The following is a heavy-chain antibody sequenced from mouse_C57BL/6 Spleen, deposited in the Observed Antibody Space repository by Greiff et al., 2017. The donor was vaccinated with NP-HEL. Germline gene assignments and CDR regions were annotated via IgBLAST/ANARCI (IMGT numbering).Heavy chain of an antibody. J-gene: IGHJ1*03. D-gene: IGHD1-1*01. CDR1: GYTFTNYW. CDR2: IYPGGGYT. CDR3: ARRSGSRHWYFDV. V-gene: IGHV1-63*01. Sequence: VQLQESGAELVRPGTSVKMSCKASGYTFTNYWIGWAKQRPGHGLEWIGDIYPGGGYTNYNEKFKGKATLTADKSSSTAYMQFSSLTSEDSAIYYCARRSGSRHWYFDVWGTGTTVTVSS.